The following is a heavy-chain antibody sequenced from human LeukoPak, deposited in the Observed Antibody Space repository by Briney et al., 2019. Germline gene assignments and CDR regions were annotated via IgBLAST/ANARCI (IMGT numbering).Heavy chain of an antibody. J-gene: IGHJ3*02. Sequence: QSGGSLRLSCAASGFTFSSYAMHWVRQAPGKGLEWVAVISYDGSNKYYADSVKGRFTISRDNSKNTLYLQMNSLRAEDTAVYYCARLSITMIVVVPGSAFDIWGQGTMVTVFS. CDR1: GFTFSSYA. CDR3: ARLSITMIVVVPGSAFDI. D-gene: IGHD3-22*01. V-gene: IGHV3-30-3*01. CDR2: ISYDGSNK.